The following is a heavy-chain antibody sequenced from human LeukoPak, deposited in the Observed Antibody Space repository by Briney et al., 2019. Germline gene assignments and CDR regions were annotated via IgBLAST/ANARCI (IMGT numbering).Heavy chain of an antibody. J-gene: IGHJ2*01. CDR2: IKQDGHDI. CDR1: GFTFRDYW. CDR3: TRVGLAGWYFDL. V-gene: IGHV3-7*01. Sequence: GGSLRLSCTAPGFTFRDYWLSWVRQAPGKGLEWVANIKQDGHDIDYVDSVKGRFTVSRDNAKNSLYLQMNSLRAEDTAVYYCTRVGLAGWYFDLWGRGTLVTVSS. D-gene: IGHD3-10*01.